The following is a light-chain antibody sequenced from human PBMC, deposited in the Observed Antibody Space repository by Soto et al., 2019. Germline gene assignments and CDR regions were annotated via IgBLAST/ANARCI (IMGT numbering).Light chain of an antibody. CDR2: DAS. J-gene: IGKJ4*01. Sequence: EFVLTQSPGTLSLSPGERATLSCMASQTVRNNYLAWYQQKPGQAPRLLIYDASSRATGIPDRFSGGGSGTDFTLTISRLEPEDFAVYYCQQFSSYPLTFGGGTGGYQ. V-gene: IGKV3-20*01. CDR1: QTVRNNY. CDR3: QQFSSYPLT.